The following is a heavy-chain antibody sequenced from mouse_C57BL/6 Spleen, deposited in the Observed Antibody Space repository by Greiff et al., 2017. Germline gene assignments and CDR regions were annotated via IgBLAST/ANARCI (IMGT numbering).Heavy chain of an antibody. CDR1: GYTFTSYT. J-gene: IGHJ1*03. CDR2: INPSSGYT. V-gene: IGHV1-4*01. Sequence: VQLQQSGAELARPGASVKMSCKASGYTFTSYTMHWVKQRPGQGLEWIGYINPSSGYTKYNQKFKDKATLTADKSSSTAYMQLSSLTSEDSAVYYCAREDHGRYFDVWGTGTTVTVSS. CDR3: AREDHGRYFDV.